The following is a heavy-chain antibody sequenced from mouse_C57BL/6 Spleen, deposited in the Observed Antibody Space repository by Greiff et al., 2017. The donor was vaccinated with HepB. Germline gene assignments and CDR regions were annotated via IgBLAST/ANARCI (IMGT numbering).Heavy chain of an antibody. V-gene: IGHV1-22*01. CDR3: ARSGYDGYYYAMDY. J-gene: IGHJ4*01. Sequence: VQLQQSGPELVKPGASVKMSCKASGYTFTDYNMHWVKQRHGKSLEWIGYINPNNGGTSYNQKFKGKATLTVNKSSSTAYMELRSLTSEDSAVYYCARSGYDGYYYAMDYWGQGTSVTVSS. CDR2: INPNNGGT. CDR1: GYTFTDYN. D-gene: IGHD2-14*01.